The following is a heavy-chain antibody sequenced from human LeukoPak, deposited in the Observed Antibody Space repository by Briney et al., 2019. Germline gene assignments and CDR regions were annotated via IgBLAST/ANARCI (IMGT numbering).Heavy chain of an antibody. D-gene: IGHD3-10*01. V-gene: IGHV1-46*01. CDR3: QARLGEAFDY. Sequence: ASVNVSCKASGYTFTSYYMHWVRQAPAQGLEWMGIINPSGGSTSYAQKFQGRVTMTRDMSTSTVYMELSSLRSEDTAVYYCQARLGEAFDYWGQGTLVTVSS. CDR1: GYTFTSYY. CDR2: INPSGGST. J-gene: IGHJ4*02.